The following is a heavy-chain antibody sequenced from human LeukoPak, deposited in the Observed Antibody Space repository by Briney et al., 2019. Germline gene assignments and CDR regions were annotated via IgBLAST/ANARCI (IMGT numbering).Heavy chain of an antibody. D-gene: IGHD3-3*01. CDR1: GFTFSNHG. V-gene: IGHV3-30*03. CDR3: ASNFWSGSLYYYYMDV. CDR2: ISYDGSNK. Sequence: GSLRLSCAASGFTFSNHGMHWARQAPGKGLEWVAVISYDGSNKYYADSVKGRFTISRDNSKNTLYLQMNSLRAEDTAVYYCASNFWSGSLYYYYMDVWGKGTTVTVSS. J-gene: IGHJ6*03.